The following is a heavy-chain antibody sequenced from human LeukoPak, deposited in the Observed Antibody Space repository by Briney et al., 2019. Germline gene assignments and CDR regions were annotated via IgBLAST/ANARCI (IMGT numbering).Heavy chain of an antibody. CDR1: GFTVSDNY. J-gene: IGHJ4*02. V-gene: IGHV3-66*01. D-gene: IGHD3-16*01. Sequence: GGSLRLSCAASGFTVSDNYMTWVRQAPGKGLEWVSSIYSAGATHYAESVKGRFTISRDNSKNTLYLQMNSLRAEDTAVYYCARDTPDGVDYWGQGTLVTVSS. CDR2: IYSAGAT. CDR3: ARDTPDGVDY.